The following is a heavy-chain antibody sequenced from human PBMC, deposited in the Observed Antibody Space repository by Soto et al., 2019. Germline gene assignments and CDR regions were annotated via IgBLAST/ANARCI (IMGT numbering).Heavy chain of an antibody. CDR2: IYPRDSDT. V-gene: IGHV5-51*01. Sequence: PGESLKISCKGSGYIFTTYWIGWVRQMPGKGLEWMGTIYPRDSDTKYSPSFQGQVTISADKSISTAYLQWSSLKASDTAMYYCARTYALHAEFDIWGQGTMVTVSS. CDR3: ARTYALHAEFDI. D-gene: IGHD1-26*01. J-gene: IGHJ3*02. CDR1: GYIFTTYW.